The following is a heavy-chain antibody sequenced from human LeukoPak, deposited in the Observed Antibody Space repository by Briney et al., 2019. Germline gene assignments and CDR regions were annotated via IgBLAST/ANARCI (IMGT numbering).Heavy chain of an antibody. V-gene: IGHV3-43*01. J-gene: IGHJ4*02. CDR2: ISWDGGST. D-gene: IGHD3-3*01. CDR1: GFTFDDYT. CDR3: AKEADFWSGYFDY. Sequence: GGSMRLSCAASGFTFDDYTMHWVRQAPGKGLEWVSLISWDGGSTYYADSVKGRFTISRDNSKNSLYLQMNSLRTEDTALYYCAKEADFWSGYFDYWGQGTLVTVSS.